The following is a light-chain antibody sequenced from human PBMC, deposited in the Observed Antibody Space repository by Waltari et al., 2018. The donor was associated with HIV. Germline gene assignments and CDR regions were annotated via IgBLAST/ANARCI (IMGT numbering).Light chain of an antibody. Sequence: QSVLTQPPSASGTPGQRVTISCSGSSSNIGSNTVNWYQHLPGTAPKLLIYHNNPRPSGVPDRFSGSKSGTSASLAISGLQSEDEADYYCAAWDDSLNGQGVFGGGTKLTVL. V-gene: IGLV1-44*01. J-gene: IGLJ2*01. CDR1: SSNIGSNT. CDR3: AAWDDSLNGQGV. CDR2: HNN.